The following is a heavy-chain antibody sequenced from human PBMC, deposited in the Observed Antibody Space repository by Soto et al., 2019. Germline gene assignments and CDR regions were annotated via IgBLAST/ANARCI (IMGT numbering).Heavy chain of an antibody. D-gene: IGHD3-10*01. Sequence: ALVKVSCKASGYTFTSYGISWVRQAPGQGLEWMGWISAYNGNTNYAQKLQGRVTMTTDTSTSTAYMELRSLRSDDTAVYYCARDLNPRLWFGELLLDYWGQGTLVTVSS. CDR3: ARDLNPRLWFGELLLDY. CDR2: ISAYNGNT. V-gene: IGHV1-18*01. CDR1: GYTFTSYG. J-gene: IGHJ4*02.